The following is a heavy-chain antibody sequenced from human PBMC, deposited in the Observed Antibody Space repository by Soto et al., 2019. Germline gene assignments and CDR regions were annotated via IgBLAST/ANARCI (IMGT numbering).Heavy chain of an antibody. J-gene: IGHJ6*02. D-gene: IGHD2-21*02. V-gene: IGHV2-5*02. CDR1: GFSLSTGGMG. CDR2: IYWDGDR. Sequence: QITLKESGPTLVKPTQTLTLTCTFSGFSLSTGGMGVGWIRQPPGKALEWLALIYWDGDRRYRPSLMSRLTIAKDTSTNQVVLTMPNMDPVDTATYYCVHSRCGGDCLQSYSSHYYYGMDIWGQGTTVTVSS. CDR3: VHSRCGGDCLQSYSSHYYYGMDI.